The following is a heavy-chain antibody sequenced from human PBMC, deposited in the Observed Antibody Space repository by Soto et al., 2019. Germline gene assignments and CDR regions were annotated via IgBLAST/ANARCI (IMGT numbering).Heavy chain of an antibody. Sequence: EAQLLESGGELIQPGGSLRLSCAASGFTYSSYAMSWVRQAPGKGLEWIAGLSRGGGSTYYPDSVKGRFTISRDNSKDTLDLIMNSLRVEDTALDYCARDGQYITHGVDFWGQGTMITVSS. V-gene: IGHV3-23*01. J-gene: IGHJ3*01. CDR3: ARDGQYITHGVDF. CDR1: GFTYSSYA. D-gene: IGHD1-20*01. CDR2: LSRGGGST.